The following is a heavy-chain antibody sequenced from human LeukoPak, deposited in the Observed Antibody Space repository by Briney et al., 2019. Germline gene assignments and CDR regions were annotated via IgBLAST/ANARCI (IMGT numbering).Heavy chain of an antibody. V-gene: IGHV1-69*13. CDR3: ARTSCSEGPRCWFDP. J-gene: IGHJ5*02. Sequence: SVKVSCKASAGTFSSYAISWVRQAPGQGLEWMGGIITIFGTANYAQKFQGRVTITADESTSTAYMELSSLRSEDTAVYYCARTSCSEGPRCWFDPWGQGTLVTVSS. CDR2: IITIFGTA. CDR1: AGTFSSYA. D-gene: IGHD2-2*01.